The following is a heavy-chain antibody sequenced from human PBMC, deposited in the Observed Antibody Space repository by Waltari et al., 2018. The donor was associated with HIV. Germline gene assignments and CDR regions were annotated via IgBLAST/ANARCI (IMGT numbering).Heavy chain of an antibody. V-gene: IGHV4-34*02. J-gene: IGHJ4*02. D-gene: IGHD1-26*01. Sequence: HGHLQQWGAGVVRPSETLAVNCGGTGGSVRGSYWRWIRQAPGTGLEWIGEINQSGTTNYNTSIKRRVTISVDTSATFLSLKLTALTVADTAVYFGARGPWERWLHPQQFRGGGLDSWGQGVRVTVSS. CDR3: ARGPWERWLHPQQFRGGGLDS. CDR1: GGSVRGSY. CDR2: INQSGTT.